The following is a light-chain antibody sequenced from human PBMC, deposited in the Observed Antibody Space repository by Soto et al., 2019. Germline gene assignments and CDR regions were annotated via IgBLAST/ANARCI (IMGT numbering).Light chain of an antibody. CDR3: CTYAGNNVIL. Sequence: QSVLTQPASVSGSPGQSITISCTGTSSDVGSYHLVSWYQQHPGKAPKLMIYAVTERPSGISNRFSGSKSGSTASLTISGLRAEDEADYYCCTYAGNNVILFGGGTKLTVL. V-gene: IGLV2-23*02. CDR2: AVT. J-gene: IGLJ3*02. CDR1: SSDVGSYHL.